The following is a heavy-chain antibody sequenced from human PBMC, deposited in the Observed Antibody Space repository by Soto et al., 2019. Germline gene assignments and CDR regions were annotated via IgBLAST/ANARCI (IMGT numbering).Heavy chain of an antibody. V-gene: IGHV4-4*07. J-gene: IGHJ6*02. D-gene: IGHD3-22*01. CDR3: ARGSYDSSGYAFYYYYGMDV. Sequence: SETLSLTCTVSGGSISSYYWSWIRHPAGKGLEWIGRIYTSGSTNYNPSLKSRVTMSVDTSKNQFSLKLSSVTAADTAVYYCARGSYDSSGYAFYYYYGMDVWGQGTTVTVSS. CDR1: GGSISSYY. CDR2: IYTSGST.